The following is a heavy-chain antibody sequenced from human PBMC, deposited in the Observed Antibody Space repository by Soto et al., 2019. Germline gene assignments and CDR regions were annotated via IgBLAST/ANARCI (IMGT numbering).Heavy chain of an antibody. J-gene: IGHJ4*01. CDR3: ARLWNADYGVSGDY. CDR2: IYYSGST. V-gene: IGHV4-31*03. Sequence: SETLSLICTVSGDSINSGGYYWSWIRQHPGKGLEWIGYIYYSGSTYYNPSLKSRVTISVDTSKIQFSLKLSSVTAADTAVYYCARLWNADYGVSGDYWGHGTLVTVSS. CDR1: GDSINSGGYY. D-gene: IGHD4-17*01.